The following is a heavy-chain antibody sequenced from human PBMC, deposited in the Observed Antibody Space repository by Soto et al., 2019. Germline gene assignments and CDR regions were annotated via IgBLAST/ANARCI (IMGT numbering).Heavy chain of an antibody. D-gene: IGHD4-4*01. Sequence: EVQLLESGGGLVQPGVSLRLSCAASGFTFNAYAMTWGRQAQGKGLEWVSAIGGSGGNRYYADSVRGRFTISRDNSKDTVDLQMNSLRVEDTAVYYCARVASDYINSVDNWGQGILVTVSS. CDR1: GFTFNAYA. CDR2: IGGSGGNR. CDR3: ARVASDYINSVDN. J-gene: IGHJ4*02. V-gene: IGHV3-23*01.